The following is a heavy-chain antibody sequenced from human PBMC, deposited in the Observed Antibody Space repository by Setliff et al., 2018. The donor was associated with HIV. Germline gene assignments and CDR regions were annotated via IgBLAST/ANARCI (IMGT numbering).Heavy chain of an antibody. V-gene: IGHV3-66*02. J-gene: IGHJ5*02. CDR1: GLLVSRNY. Sequence: PGESLKISCAASGLLVSRNYINWVRQAPGKGLEWVSIIHSGGDTHYADSVQGRLTVSRDISKNTVFLRLNSLRVEDTAVYFCARDPFGGGDLINGVPWGQGTLVTVSS. CDR2: IHSGGDT. CDR3: ARDPFGGGDLINGVP. D-gene: IGHD3-16*01.